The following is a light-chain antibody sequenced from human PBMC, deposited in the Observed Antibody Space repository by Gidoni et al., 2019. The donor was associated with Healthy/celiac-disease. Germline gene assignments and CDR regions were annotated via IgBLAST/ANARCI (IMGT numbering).Light chain of an antibody. CDR2: LGS. J-gene: IGKJ2*01. CDR1: QSLLHSNGYNY. V-gene: IGKV2-28*01. CDR3: MQALQTPPAYT. Sequence: DIVMTQSPLSLPVTPGEPASISCRSSQSLLHSNGYNYLDWYLQKPGQSPQLLIYLGSNRASGVPDRFSGSGSGTDFTLKISRVEAEDVGVYYCMQALQTPPAYTFGQXTKLEIK.